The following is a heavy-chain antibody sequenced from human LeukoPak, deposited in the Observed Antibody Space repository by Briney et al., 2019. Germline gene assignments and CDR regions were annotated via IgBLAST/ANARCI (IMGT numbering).Heavy chain of an antibody. CDR1: GYIFTNYW. CDR2: IFPGDSDT. V-gene: IGHV5-51*01. Sequence: GESLKISCKGSGYIFTNYWIGWVRQMPGKGLEWMGIIFPGDSDTRYSPSFQGQVTISADKSTSTAYLQWSSLKASDTALYYCARGAPFDFWGQGTLVTVSS. J-gene: IGHJ4*02. CDR3: ARGAPFDF.